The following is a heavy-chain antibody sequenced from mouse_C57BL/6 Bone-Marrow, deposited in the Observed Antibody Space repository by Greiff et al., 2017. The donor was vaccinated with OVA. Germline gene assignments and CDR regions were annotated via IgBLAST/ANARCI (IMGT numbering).Heavy chain of an antibody. V-gene: IGHV1-7*01. D-gene: IGHD1-1*01. CDR2: INPSSGYT. CDR1: GYTFTSYW. Sequence: QVQLQQSGAELAKPGASVKLSCKASGYTFTSYWMHWVKQRPGQGLEWIGYINPSSGYTKYNQKFKDKATLTADKSSSTAYMQLSSLTYEDSAVYYCANYYGRARGAMDYWGQGTSVTVSS. J-gene: IGHJ4*01. CDR3: ANYYGRARGAMDY.